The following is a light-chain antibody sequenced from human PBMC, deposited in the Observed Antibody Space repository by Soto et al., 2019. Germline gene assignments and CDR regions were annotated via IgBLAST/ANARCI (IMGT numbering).Light chain of an antibody. J-gene: IGKJ1*01. CDR2: AAS. CDR3: LQNYNYPWT. V-gene: IGKV1-6*01. CDR1: QGIGKD. Sequence: AIPMTQSPSSLSASVGDRVTITCRASQGIGKDLGWYQKKPGEAPKLLIFAASKLHSGVPSNFSGSGSGTDFTLTISNLQPEDFATYYCLQNYNYPWTFGQGTKVEI.